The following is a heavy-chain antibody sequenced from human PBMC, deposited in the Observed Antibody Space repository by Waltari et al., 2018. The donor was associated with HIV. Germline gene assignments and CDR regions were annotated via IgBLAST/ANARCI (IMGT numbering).Heavy chain of an antibody. D-gene: IGHD2-8*01. CDR2: ISSNSSTI. CDR1: GFPFSYHA. J-gene: IGHJ4*02. CDR3: VRVGTSFDF. V-gene: IGHV3-48*02. Sequence: EVQLVESGGGLLQPGGSLRLSCVASGFPFSYHAMNWVRQAPGKGLEWISYISSNSSTIYHAESVKGRFTISRDNAKNSLYLQMNSLRDEDTAVYYCVRVGTSFDFWGQGTLVTVSS.